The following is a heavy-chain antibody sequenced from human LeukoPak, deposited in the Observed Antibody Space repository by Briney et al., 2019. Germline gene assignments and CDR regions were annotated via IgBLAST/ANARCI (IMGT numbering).Heavy chain of an antibody. J-gene: IGHJ4*02. CDR3: ARNDILTGYCFDY. CDR2: IYTSGST. D-gene: IGHD3-9*01. Sequence: SETLSLTCTVSGGSISSGSYFWSWIRQPAGKGLEWIGRIYTSGSTNYNPSLKSRVTISVDTSKNQFSLKLSSVTAADTAVYYCARNDILTGYCFDYWGQGTLVTVSS. CDR1: GGSISSGSYF. V-gene: IGHV4-61*02.